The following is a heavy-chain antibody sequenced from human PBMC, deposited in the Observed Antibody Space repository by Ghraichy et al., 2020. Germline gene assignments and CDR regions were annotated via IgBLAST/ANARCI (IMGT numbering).Heavy chain of an antibody. Sequence: ETLSLTCAASGFTFSSYWMHWVRQAPGKGLVWVSRINSDGSSTSYADSVKGRFTISRDNAKNTLYLQMNSLRAEDTAVYYCARGVHFSTIIMVRGVINPDYGMDVWGQGTTVTVSS. D-gene: IGHD3-10*01. CDR1: GFTFSSYW. V-gene: IGHV3-74*01. CDR2: INSDGSST. J-gene: IGHJ6*02. CDR3: ARGVHFSTIIMVRGVINPDYGMDV.